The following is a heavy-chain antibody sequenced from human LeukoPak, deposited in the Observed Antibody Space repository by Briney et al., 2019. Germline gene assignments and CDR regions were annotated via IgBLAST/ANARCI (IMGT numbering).Heavy chain of an antibody. Sequence: GGSLRLSCAASGFTFSSHGMHWVRQAPGKGLEWVAVIANDGRDKKYADSVKGRFTIFRDNSKNTLYLQMNSLRAEDTAVYYCAKDGRVAAAAYYFDYWGQGTLATVSS. V-gene: IGHV3-30*18. CDR3: AKDGRVAAAAYYFDY. D-gene: IGHD6-13*01. CDR2: IANDGRDK. CDR1: GFTFSSHG. J-gene: IGHJ4*02.